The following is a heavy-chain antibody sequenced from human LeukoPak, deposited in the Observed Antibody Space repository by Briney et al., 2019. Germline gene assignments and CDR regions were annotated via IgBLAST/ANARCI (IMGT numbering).Heavy chain of an antibody. J-gene: IGHJ4*02. D-gene: IGHD3-22*01. CDR3: ARNDRDSGGYYLDY. Sequence: GGSLRLSCAASEFSVGSNYMTWVRQAPGKGLEWVSLIYSGGSTYYADSVKGRFTISRDNSKNTLYLQMSSLRPEDTAVYYCARNDRDSGGYYLDYWGQGTLVTVSS. V-gene: IGHV3-66*01. CDR2: IYSGGST. CDR1: EFSVGSNY.